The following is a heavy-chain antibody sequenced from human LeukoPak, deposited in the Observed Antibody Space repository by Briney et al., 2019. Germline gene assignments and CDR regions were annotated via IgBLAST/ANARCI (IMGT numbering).Heavy chain of an antibody. CDR3: ARDLQPYDILTGYYV. D-gene: IGHD3-9*01. V-gene: IGHV3-30-3*01. Sequence: GGSLRLSCAASGFTFSSYAMHWVRQAPGKGLEWVAVISYDGSNKYYADSVKGRFTISRDNSKNTLYLQMNSLRAEDTAVYYCARDLQPYDILTGYYVWGQGTLVTVSS. CDR2: ISYDGSNK. CDR1: GFTFSSYA. J-gene: IGHJ4*02.